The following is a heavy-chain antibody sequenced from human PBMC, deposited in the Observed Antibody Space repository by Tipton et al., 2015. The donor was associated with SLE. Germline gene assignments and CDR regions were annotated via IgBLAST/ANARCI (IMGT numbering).Heavy chain of an antibody. V-gene: IGHV4-39*07. CDR1: GGSISSSSYY. CDR3: ARDLVTMVQGVSDY. J-gene: IGHJ4*02. Sequence: TLSLTCTVSGGSISSSSYYWGWIRQPPGKGLEWIGSIYYSGSTCYNPSLKSRVTISVDTSKNQFSLKLSSVTAADTAVYYCARDLVTMVQGVSDYWGQGTLVTVSS. D-gene: IGHD3-10*01. CDR2: IYYSGST.